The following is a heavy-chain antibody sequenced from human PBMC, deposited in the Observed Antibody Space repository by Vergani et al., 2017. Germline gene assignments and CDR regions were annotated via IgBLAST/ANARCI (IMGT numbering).Heavy chain of an antibody. CDR2: INHSGST. J-gene: IGHJ2*01. CDR1: GGSFSGYY. V-gene: IGHV4-34*01. CDR3: ARGGGAVAGTSGYFDL. D-gene: IGHD6-19*01. Sequence: QVQLQQWGAGLLKPSETLSLTCAVYGGSFSGYYWSWIRQPPGKGLEWIGEINHSGSTNYNPSLKSRVTISVDTSKNQFSLKLSAVTAADTAVYYCARGGGAVAGTSGYFDLGGRGTLVTVSS.